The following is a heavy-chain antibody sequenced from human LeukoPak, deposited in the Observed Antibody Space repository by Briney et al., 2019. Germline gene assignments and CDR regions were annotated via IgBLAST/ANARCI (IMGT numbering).Heavy chain of an antibody. CDR2: INHSGSA. Sequence: SETLSLTCAVYGGSFSGYYWSWIRQPPGKGLEWIGEINHSGSANYNPSLKSRVTISVGTSKNQFSLKLSSVTAADTAVYYCARDLGYGEYSLADYWGQGTLVTVSS. CDR3: ARDLGYGEYSLADY. V-gene: IGHV4-34*01. CDR1: GGSFSGYY. D-gene: IGHD4-17*01. J-gene: IGHJ4*02.